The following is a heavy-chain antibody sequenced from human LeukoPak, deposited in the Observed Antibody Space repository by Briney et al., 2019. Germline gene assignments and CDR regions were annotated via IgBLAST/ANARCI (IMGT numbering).Heavy chain of an antibody. V-gene: IGHV6-1*01. CDR2: TSYKSSWIN. Sequence: ETLSLTCAISGDTVFSSTAAWDCIRQAPWRGLEWLGRTSYKSSWINDYAISVRGRIAINPDTSKNQFSLQLNSVTPEDTAVYFCARDDVGRRYDYWGQGIRVTVSS. CDR3: ARDDVGRRYDY. J-gene: IGHJ4*02. D-gene: IGHD1-26*01. CDR1: GDTVFSSTAA.